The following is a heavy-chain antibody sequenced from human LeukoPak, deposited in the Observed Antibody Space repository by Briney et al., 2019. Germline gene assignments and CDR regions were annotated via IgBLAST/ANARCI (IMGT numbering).Heavy chain of an antibody. CDR2: IYWDDDK. CDR1: GFSLSTSGVG. CDR3: ARASVVTPLNAFDI. D-gene: IGHD4-23*01. J-gene: IGHJ3*02. V-gene: IGHV2-5*02. Sequence: ESGPTLVKPTQTLTLTCTFPGFSLSTSGVGVGWIRQPPGKALEWLALIYWDDDKRYSPSLKSRLTITKDTSKNQVVLTMTNMDPVDTATYYCARASVVTPLNAFDIWGQGTMVTVSS.